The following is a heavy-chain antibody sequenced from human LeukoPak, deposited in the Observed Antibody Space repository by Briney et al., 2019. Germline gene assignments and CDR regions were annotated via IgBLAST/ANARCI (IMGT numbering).Heavy chain of an antibody. V-gene: IGHV3-21*01. CDR3: ARPYGDYARGALDI. D-gene: IGHD4-17*01. CDR1: GFTFSSHN. J-gene: IGHJ3*02. CDR2: ISSSSTYI. Sequence: GGSLRLSCAASGFTFSSHNMNWVRQAPGKGLEWVSSISSSSTYINYADSVKGRFTISRDNSKSTLFLQMNSLRAEDTATYYCARPYGDYARGALDIWGQGTLVSVSS.